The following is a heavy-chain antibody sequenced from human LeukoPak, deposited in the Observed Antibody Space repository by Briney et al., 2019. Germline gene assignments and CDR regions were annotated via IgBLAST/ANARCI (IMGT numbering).Heavy chain of an antibody. CDR3: ARSRFEELLVAFDI. CDR1: GFTFSSYS. V-gene: IGHV4-4*07. D-gene: IGHD3-10*01. J-gene: IGHJ3*02. Sequence: PGGSLRLSCAASGFTFSSYSMNWIRQPAGKGLEWIGRIYASGSTNYNPSLRSRVTMSVDTSKNQFSLRLSSVTAADTAVYYCARSRFEELLVAFDIWGQGTMVIVSS. CDR2: IYASGST.